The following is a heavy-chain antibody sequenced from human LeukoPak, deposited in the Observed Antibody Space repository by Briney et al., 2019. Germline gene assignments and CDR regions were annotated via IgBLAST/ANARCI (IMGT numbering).Heavy chain of an antibody. Sequence: ASVKVSCKASGYTFTGSYMHWVRQAPGQGIEWMGWINPNSGGTNYAQKFQGRVTMTRDTSISTAYMELSRLRSDDTAVYYCARVVSASHPFDYWGQGTLVTVSS. J-gene: IGHJ4*02. D-gene: IGHD3-3*02. CDR1: GYTFTGSY. CDR3: ARVVSASHPFDY. CDR2: INPNSGGT. V-gene: IGHV1-2*02.